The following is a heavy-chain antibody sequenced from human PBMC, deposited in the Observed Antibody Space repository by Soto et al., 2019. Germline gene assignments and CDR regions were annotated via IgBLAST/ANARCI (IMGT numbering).Heavy chain of an antibody. Sequence: SVKVSCKASGGTFSSYAISWVRQAPGQGLEWMGGIIPIFGTANYAQKLQGRVTITADKSTSTAYMELSSLRSEDTAVYYCANCGYSYGFDAFDIWGQGTMVTVSS. V-gene: IGHV1-69*06. CDR1: GGTFSSYA. CDR2: IIPIFGTA. J-gene: IGHJ3*02. CDR3: ANCGYSYGFDAFDI. D-gene: IGHD5-18*01.